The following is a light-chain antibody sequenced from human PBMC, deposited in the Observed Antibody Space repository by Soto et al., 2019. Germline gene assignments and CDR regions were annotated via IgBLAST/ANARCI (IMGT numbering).Light chain of an antibody. J-gene: IGLJ1*01. Sequence: QSALTQPASVSGYPGQSITISCTGTSSDVGGYNYVSWYQQHPVKAPKLMIYDVTNRPSGVSDRFSGSKSGNTASLTISGLQAEDEADYYCSSYTSSSTPYVFGTGTKVTV. V-gene: IGLV2-14*01. CDR1: SSDVGGYNY. CDR3: SSYTSSSTPYV. CDR2: DVT.